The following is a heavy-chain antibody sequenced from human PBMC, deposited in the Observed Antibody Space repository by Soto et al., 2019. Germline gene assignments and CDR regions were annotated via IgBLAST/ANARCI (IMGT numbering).Heavy chain of an antibody. Sequence: QVQLVESGGGVVQPGRSLRLSCAASGFTFSSYGMHWVRQAAGKGLEWVAVIWYNGSNKYYADSVKGRFTISRDNSKNTLYLQMNSLRAEDTAVYYCAREGIAVAAKFDYWGQGTLVTVSS. CDR1: GFTFSSYG. V-gene: IGHV3-33*01. J-gene: IGHJ4*02. CDR3: AREGIAVAAKFDY. D-gene: IGHD6-19*01. CDR2: IWYNGSNK.